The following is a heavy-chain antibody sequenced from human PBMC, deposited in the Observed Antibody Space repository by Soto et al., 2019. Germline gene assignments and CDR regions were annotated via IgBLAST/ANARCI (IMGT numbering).Heavy chain of an antibody. V-gene: IGHV5-51*01. Sequence: PGESLKISCKGSGYSFTSYWIGWVRQMPGKGLEWMGIIYPGDSDTRYSPSFQGQVTISADKSISTAYLQWSSLKASDTAMYYFVTTEMGTIQYFHYWGQGTLVPVSS. CDR3: VTTEMGTIQYFHY. CDR2: IYPGDSDT. J-gene: IGHJ4*02. CDR1: GYSFTSYW. D-gene: IGHD1-1*01.